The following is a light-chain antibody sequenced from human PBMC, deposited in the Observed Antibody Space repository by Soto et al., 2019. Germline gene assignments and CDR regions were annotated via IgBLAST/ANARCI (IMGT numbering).Light chain of an antibody. CDR3: LQHDTYPLT. Sequence: DIQMTQSPSSLSASVGDRVTITCRASQGIRNHLLGWYQQKPGKAPKCLIYKAFSLQSGVPSRFSGSGSGTEFTLTNSSLQPEDFATYYCLQHDTYPLTFGQGTKVEIK. CDR2: KAF. CDR1: QGIRNH. J-gene: IGKJ1*01. V-gene: IGKV1-17*01.